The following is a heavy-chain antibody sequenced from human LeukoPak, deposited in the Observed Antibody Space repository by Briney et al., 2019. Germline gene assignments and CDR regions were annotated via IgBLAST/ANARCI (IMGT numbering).Heavy chain of an antibody. J-gene: IGHJ4*02. CDR1: GGSISSYY. V-gene: IGHV4-59*12. CDR3: ARGAGYSYGTFDY. Sequence: SETLSLTCTVSGGSISSYYCNWIRQPPGKGLEWIGSIHYSGSTNYNPSLKSRVTISVDTSKNQFSLKLSSVTAADTAVYYCARGAGYSYGTFDYWGQGTLVTVSS. CDR2: IHYSGST. D-gene: IGHD5-18*01.